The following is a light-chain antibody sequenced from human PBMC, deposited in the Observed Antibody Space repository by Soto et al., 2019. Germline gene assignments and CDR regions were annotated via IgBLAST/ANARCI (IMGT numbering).Light chain of an antibody. Sequence: DIQMTQSPSSLSASVGDRVTITCQANQAISNYLHWYQQKPGKAPTLLIYDASNLKTGVPSRFSGSGSGTDFTFTISSLQPEDFATYYCHQYHNLPFTFGGGTEVEFE. CDR2: DAS. J-gene: IGKJ4*01. V-gene: IGKV1-33*01. CDR1: QAISNY. CDR3: HQYHNLPFT.